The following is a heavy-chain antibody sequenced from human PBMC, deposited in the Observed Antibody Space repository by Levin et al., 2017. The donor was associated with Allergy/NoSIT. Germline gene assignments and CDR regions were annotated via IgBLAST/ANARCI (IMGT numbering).Heavy chain of an antibody. CDR1: GFTFSDSY. J-gene: IGHJ4*02. V-gene: IGHV3-11*01. CDR3: ARAPDNWNDVDTVDY. CDR2: ISSSGSTI. Sequence: LSLTCAASGFTFSDSYMSWIRQAPGKGLEWVSYISSSGSTIYYADSVKGRFTISRDNAKNSLYLQMNSLRAEDTAVYYCARAPDNWNDVDTVDYWGQGTLVTVSS. D-gene: IGHD1-20*01.